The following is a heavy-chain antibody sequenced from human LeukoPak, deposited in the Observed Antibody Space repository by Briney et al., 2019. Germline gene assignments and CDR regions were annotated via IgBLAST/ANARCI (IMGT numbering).Heavy chain of an antibody. V-gene: IGHV3-21*01. CDR2: INSSSSYI. J-gene: IGHJ4*02. CDR3: ARDLSNWGPGGFDY. D-gene: IGHD7-27*01. CDR1: GFTFSSYS. Sequence: PGGSLRLSCAASGFTFSSYSMNWVRQAAGKGLEWVSSINSSSSYIYYADSVKGRFTIARNNAKNLLYLQMNILRAEDTAVYCCARDLSNWGPGGFDYWGQGTLVTVSS.